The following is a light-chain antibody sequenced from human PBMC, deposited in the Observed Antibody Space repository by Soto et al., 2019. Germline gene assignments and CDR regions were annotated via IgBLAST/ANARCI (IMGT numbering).Light chain of an antibody. Sequence: TQSPATLSASVGDRVIINCRASHSISKRLAWYQQKPGKAPKLLIYGASSLESGVPSRFSGSGSGTEFTLTISSLQPDDFATYYCQQYNSYDMWTFGRGTKV. J-gene: IGKJ1*01. CDR2: GAS. CDR3: QQYNSYDMWT. CDR1: HSISKR. V-gene: IGKV1-5*01.